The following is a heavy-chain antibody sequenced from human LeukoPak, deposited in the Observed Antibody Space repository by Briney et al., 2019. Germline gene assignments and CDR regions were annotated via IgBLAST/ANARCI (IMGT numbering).Heavy chain of an antibody. CDR2: ISSGSTTI. Sequence: GGSLRLSCAASGFTFSSYSMNWVHQAPGKGLEWVSYISSGSTTIYYADSVKGRFTISRDNAKNSVYLQMNSLRAEDTAVYYCARDGSVNWNYWFDPWGQGTLVTVSS. D-gene: IGHD1-7*01. V-gene: IGHV3-48*01. CDR1: GFTFSSYS. CDR3: ARDGSVNWNYWFDP. J-gene: IGHJ5*02.